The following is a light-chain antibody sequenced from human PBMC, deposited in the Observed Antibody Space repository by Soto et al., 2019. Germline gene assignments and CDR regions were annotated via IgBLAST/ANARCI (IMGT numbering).Light chain of an antibody. CDR2: GAS. Sequence: EIVMTQSPATLSVSPGERATLSCRASQSVSSNLAWYQQKPGQAPRLLIYGASTRATGIAARLSGSGSGTEFTLTISSLQSEDFAVYYCQQYNNWPPYTIGQGTKLEIK. V-gene: IGKV3-15*01. J-gene: IGKJ2*01. CDR3: QQYNNWPPYT. CDR1: QSVSSN.